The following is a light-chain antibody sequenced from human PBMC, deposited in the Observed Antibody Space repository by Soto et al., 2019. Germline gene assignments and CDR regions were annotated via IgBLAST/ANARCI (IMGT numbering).Light chain of an antibody. V-gene: IGKV3-11*01. Sequence: EIVLTQSPATLSLSPGERATLSFRASQSVSSYLAWYQQKAGQAPRLLIYDASNRATGIPARFSGSGSGTDFTLTISSLEPEDFAVYYCQQRSNWVTFGQGTRLEIK. J-gene: IGKJ5*01. CDR3: QQRSNWVT. CDR1: QSVSSY. CDR2: DAS.